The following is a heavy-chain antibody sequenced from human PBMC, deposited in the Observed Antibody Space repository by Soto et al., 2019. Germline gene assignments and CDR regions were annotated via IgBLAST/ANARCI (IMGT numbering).Heavy chain of an antibody. CDR3: ARDRQKALVVVAATGGFDY. CDR2: ISFAGNNK. D-gene: IGHD2-15*01. Sequence: ESGGGVVPPGRSLRLSCAVSGFTFSSYSMHWVRQDPDMGLEWVAFISFAGNNKYYADSVKGRFTISRDNSNNMLYLEMNSLRPDDTAVYYCARDRQKALVVVAATGGFDYWGQGTPVTVSS. V-gene: IGHV3-30*04. J-gene: IGHJ4*02. CDR1: GFTFSSYS.